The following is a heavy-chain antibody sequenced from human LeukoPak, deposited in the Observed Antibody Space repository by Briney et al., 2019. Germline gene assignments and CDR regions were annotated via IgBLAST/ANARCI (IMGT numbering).Heavy chain of an antibody. V-gene: IGHV4-38-2*01. CDR3: ARQQQLVLGYFDY. CDR1: GYSISSGYY. J-gene: IGHJ4*02. D-gene: IGHD6-13*01. CDR2: IYHSGST. Sequence: SETLSLTCAVSGYSISSGYYWGWIRQPPGKGLEWIGSIYHSGSTYYNPSLKSRVTISVDTSKNQFSLKLSSVTAADTAVYYCARQQQLVLGYFDYWGQGTLVTVSP.